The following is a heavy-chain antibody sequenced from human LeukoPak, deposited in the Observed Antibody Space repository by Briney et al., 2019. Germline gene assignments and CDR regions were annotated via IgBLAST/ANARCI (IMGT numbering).Heavy chain of an antibody. CDR1: GYTFTSYY. V-gene: IGHV1-46*01. CDR3: ARGLVVVPAATPTHRRYYYGMDV. J-gene: IGHJ6*02. D-gene: IGHD2-2*01. CDR2: INPSGGST. Sequence: ASVKVSCKASGYTFTSYYMHWVRQAPGQGLEWMGIINPSGGSTSYAQKFQGRVTMTRDTSTSTVYMELSSLRSEGTAVYYCARGLVVVPAATPTHRRYYYGMDVWGQGTTVTVSS.